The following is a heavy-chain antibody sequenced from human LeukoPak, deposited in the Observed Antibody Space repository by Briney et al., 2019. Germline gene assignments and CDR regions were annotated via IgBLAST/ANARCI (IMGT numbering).Heavy chain of an antibody. CDR1: GGSMSNYC. J-gene: IGHJ5*02. Sequence: SETLSLTCSVSGGSMSNYCWSWIRQPAGKGLEWIGRIYSSGSTNYNPSLKSRVTMSIDTSKNQFSLKLSSVTAADTALYYCARDRYYGSGSYYNGGWFDPWGQETLVTVSS. CDR3: ARDRYYGSGSYYNGGWFDP. D-gene: IGHD3-10*01. CDR2: IYSSGST. V-gene: IGHV4-4*07.